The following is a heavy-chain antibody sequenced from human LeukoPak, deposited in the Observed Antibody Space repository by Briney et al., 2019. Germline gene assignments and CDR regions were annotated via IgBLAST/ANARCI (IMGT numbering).Heavy chain of an antibody. D-gene: IGHD2-21*01. CDR2: ISRSGSTI. CDR1: GFTFSDYY. Sequence: GGSLRLSCAASGFTFSDYYMSWIRQAPGKGLEGVSYISRSGSTIYYADSVKGRFTISRDNDKNSLYLQMNSLRADDTAVYYVARGHTVRYEDYWGQGTLVTVSS. CDR3: ARGHTVRYEDY. J-gene: IGHJ4*02. V-gene: IGHV3-11*04.